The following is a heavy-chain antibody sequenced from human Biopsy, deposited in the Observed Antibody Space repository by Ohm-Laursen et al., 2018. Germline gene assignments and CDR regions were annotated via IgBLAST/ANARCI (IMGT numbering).Heavy chain of an antibody. Sequence: SVKVSCNASGGTFTNYAISWVRQAPGQGLEWMGGIIPIFGTANYAQKFQGRVTITADESTSTAHMELSSLRSDDTAAYYCARDALGGGSYRFFYWGQGSLVTVSS. J-gene: IGHJ4*02. CDR1: GGTFTNYA. D-gene: IGHD1-26*01. CDR3: ARDALGGGSYRFFY. V-gene: IGHV1-69*13. CDR2: IIPIFGTA.